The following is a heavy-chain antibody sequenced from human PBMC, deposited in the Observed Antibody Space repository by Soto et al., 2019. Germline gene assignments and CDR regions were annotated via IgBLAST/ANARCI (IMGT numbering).Heavy chain of an antibody. CDR1: GVSLKTYY. V-gene: IGHV4-59*01. CDR3: ARVAGISYYIHMDV. D-gene: IGHD1-26*01. CDR2: IFSRGSP. J-gene: IGHJ6*03. Sequence: QVHLQESGPGLVRPSETLSLTCTVSGVSLKTYYWSWIRLPPGGGLEWIGYIFSRGSPNYNPSLRSRVTMSVETSNNQFSLKMSSVTAADTAVYYCARVAGISYYIHMDVWGKGTTVTVYS.